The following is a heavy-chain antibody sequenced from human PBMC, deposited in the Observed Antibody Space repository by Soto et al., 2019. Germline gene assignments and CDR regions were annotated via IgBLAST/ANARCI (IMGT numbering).Heavy chain of an antibody. V-gene: IGHV4-39*01. CDR1: GGSISSSSYY. CDR2: IYYSGST. CDR3: VRRPLQQLVRGYYFDY. Sequence: SETLSLTCTVSGGSISSSSYYWGWIRQPPGKGLEWIGSIYYSGSTYYNPSLKSRVTISVDTSKNQFSLKLSSVTAADTSVYYCVRRPLQQLVRGYYFDYWGQGTLVTVSS. J-gene: IGHJ4*02. D-gene: IGHD6-13*01.